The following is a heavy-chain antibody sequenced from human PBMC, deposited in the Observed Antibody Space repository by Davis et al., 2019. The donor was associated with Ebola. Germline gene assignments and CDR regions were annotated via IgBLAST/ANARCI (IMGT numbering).Heavy chain of an antibody. CDR1: GGSISSYY. CDR2: IYYSGST. CDR3: ARPGVATNDYYYYYGMDV. V-gene: IGHV4-39*01. D-gene: IGHD5-24*01. Sequence: SETLSLTCTVSGGSISSYYWGWIRQPPGKGLEWIGSIYYSGSTYYNPSLKSRVTISVDTSKNQFSLKLSSVTAADTAVYYCARPGVATNDYYYYYGMDVWGQGTTVTVSS. J-gene: IGHJ6*02.